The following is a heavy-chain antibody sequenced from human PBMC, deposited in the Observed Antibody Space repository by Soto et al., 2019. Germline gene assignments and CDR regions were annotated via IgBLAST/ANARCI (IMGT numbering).Heavy chain of an antibody. J-gene: IGHJ4*02. V-gene: IGHV3-23*01. CDR2: ISGSGGST. CDR1: GFTFSSYA. Sequence: VQLLESGGGLVQPGGSLRLSCAASGFTFSSYAMRWVRQAPGKGLEWVSAISGSGGSTYYADSVKGRFTISRDNSKNTLSLQMNSLRAEDTAVYYCARRGSGSYYDYWGQGTLVTVSS. CDR3: ARRGSGSYYDY. D-gene: IGHD1-26*01.